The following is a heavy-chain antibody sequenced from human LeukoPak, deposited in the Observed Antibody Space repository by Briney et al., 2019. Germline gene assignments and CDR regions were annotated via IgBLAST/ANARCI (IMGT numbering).Heavy chain of an antibody. CDR2: IYPGDSDT. CDR3: ARHRGSLYYYYGMDV. Sequence: GESLKISCMGSGYSFTSYWIGWVRQMPGKGLEWMGIIYPGDSDTRYRPSFQGQVTTSGDKSISTAYLQWSSLKASDTAMYYCARHRGSLYYYYGMDVWGQGTTVTVSS. V-gene: IGHV5-51*01. D-gene: IGHD1-14*01. J-gene: IGHJ6*02. CDR1: GYSFTSYW.